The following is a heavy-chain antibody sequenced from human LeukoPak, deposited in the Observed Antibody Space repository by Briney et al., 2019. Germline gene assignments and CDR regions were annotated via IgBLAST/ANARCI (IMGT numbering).Heavy chain of an antibody. Sequence: GGSLRLSCAASGFIFSNYMSWVRQAPGKGLEWVSIIYSDDRTYYADSVKGRFTISRHTSKKTLYLQMNSLRAEDTAVYYCAREVMAKRRAFDIWGQGTVVTVSS. D-gene: IGHD2-8*01. J-gene: IGHJ3*02. V-gene: IGHV3-53*04. CDR3: AREVMAKRRAFDI. CDR2: IYSDDRT. CDR1: GFIFSNY.